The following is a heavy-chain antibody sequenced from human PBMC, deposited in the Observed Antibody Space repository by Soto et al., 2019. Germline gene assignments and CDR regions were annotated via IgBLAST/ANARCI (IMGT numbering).Heavy chain of an antibody. D-gene: IGHD5-18*01. CDR2: IYYSGST. Sequence: QLQLQESGPGRVKPSETLSLTCTVSGGSISSSSYYLGWIRQPPGKGLEWIGSIYYSGSTYYNPSLKRRVTISVDTSKNQFSLNLSSVTAADTAVYYCARHPGYGFYYFDYWGQGTLVTVSS. J-gene: IGHJ4*02. V-gene: IGHV4-39*01. CDR3: ARHPGYGFYYFDY. CDR1: GGSISSSSYY.